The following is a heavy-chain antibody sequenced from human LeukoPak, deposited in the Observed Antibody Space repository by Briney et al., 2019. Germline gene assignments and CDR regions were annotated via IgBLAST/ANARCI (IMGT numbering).Heavy chain of an antibody. V-gene: IGHV3-23*01. Sequence: GGSLRLSCAASGFTFSSYAMSWVRQAPGKGLEWVSAISGSGGSTYYADSVKGRFTLSRDNSKNTLYLQMNSLRAEDTAVYYCAKNTIFGVVSPFDYWGQGTLVTVSS. D-gene: IGHD3-3*01. J-gene: IGHJ4*02. CDR2: ISGSGGST. CDR1: GFTFSSYA. CDR3: AKNTIFGVVSPFDY.